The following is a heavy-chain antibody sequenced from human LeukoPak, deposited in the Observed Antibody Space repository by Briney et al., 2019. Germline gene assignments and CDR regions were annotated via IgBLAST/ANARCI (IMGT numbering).Heavy chain of an antibody. J-gene: IGHJ4*02. CDR2: LSTSPR. CDR1: GFTITNYA. CDR3: VRGEVAVQYYFES. V-gene: IGHV3-23*01. D-gene: IGHD3-22*01. Sequence: GGSLTLSCAASGFTITNYAMSWVRQGPGKGLEWVSGLSTSPRYADSVRGRFIVSRDHSRNTFSLKMNSLRAEDTAAYYCVRGEVAVQYYFESWGQGTLVTVSS.